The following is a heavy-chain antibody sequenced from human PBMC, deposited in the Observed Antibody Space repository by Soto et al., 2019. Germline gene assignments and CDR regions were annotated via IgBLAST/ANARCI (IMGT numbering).Heavy chain of an antibody. Sequence: PSETLSLTCTVSGGSISSYYWNWIRQPPGKGLEWIGYIYYSGSTNYNPSLKSRVTISVDTSKNQFSLKLSSVTAADTAVYYCARHSGCSGGSCYFYYYYMDVWGKGTTVTVSS. CDR1: GGSISSYY. J-gene: IGHJ6*03. V-gene: IGHV4-59*01. CDR2: IYYSGST. CDR3: ARHSGCSGGSCYFYYYYMDV. D-gene: IGHD2-15*01.